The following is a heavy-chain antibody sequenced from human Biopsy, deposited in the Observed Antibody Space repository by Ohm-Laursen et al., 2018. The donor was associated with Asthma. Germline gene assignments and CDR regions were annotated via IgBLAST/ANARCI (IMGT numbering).Heavy chain of an antibody. D-gene: IGHD3-10*01. CDR3: ARAVDYSHYYGIDV. CDR1: GYTFNSAG. Sequence: ASVKVSCKTSGYTFNSAGITWVRQAPGQGLEWKGWISVYNGNTKVAQKLQDRVTMITDTSTSTAYMELRSLRSDDTAVYFCARAVDYSHYYGIDVWGQGTTVTVS. V-gene: IGHV1-18*01. J-gene: IGHJ6*02. CDR2: ISVYNGNT.